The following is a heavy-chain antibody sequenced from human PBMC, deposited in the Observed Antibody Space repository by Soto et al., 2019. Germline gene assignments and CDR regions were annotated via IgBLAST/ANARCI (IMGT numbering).Heavy chain of an antibody. Sequence: GGSLRLSCSASGFTFSSYAMSWVRQAPGKGLEWVSAISGSGGSTYYADSVKGRFTISRDNSKNTLYLQMNSLRAGDTAVYYCAKGGYYGSGSYSRGTWFDPWGQGTLVTVSS. V-gene: IGHV3-23*01. CDR2: ISGSGGST. CDR3: AKGGYYGSGSYSRGTWFDP. CDR1: GFTFSSYA. J-gene: IGHJ5*02. D-gene: IGHD3-10*01.